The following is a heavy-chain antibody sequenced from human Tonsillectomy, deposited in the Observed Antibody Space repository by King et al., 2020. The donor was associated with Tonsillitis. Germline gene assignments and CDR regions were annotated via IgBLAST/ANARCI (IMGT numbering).Heavy chain of an antibody. CDR3: AKAEVAGGLYYGMDV. V-gene: IGHV3-43*01. D-gene: IGHD3-10*01. Sequence: VQLVESGGVVVQPGGSLRLSCAASGFTFDDYTMHWVRQAPGKGLEWVSLISWDGGSTYYADSVKGRFTISRDNSKNSLYLQMNSLRTEDTALYYCAKAEVAGGLYYGMDVWGEGTTVTVSS. CDR2: ISWDGGST. CDR1: GFTFDDYT. J-gene: IGHJ6*04.